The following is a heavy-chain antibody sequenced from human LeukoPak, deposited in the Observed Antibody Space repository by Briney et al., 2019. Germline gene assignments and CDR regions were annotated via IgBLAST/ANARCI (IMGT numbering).Heavy chain of an antibody. CDR2: ITSTATHT. D-gene: IGHD3-10*01. V-gene: IGHV3-21*01. CDR1: GFTFSSYS. J-gene: IGHJ4*02. CDR3: ARASKVGNYGYYFDY. Sequence: GGSPRLSCAASGFTFSSYSMNWVRQAPGKGLEWVSSITSTATHTYYADSVKGRFTISRDNAKNSLILQTSSLTVADTGIYYCARASKVGNYGYYFDYWGQGTLVSVSS.